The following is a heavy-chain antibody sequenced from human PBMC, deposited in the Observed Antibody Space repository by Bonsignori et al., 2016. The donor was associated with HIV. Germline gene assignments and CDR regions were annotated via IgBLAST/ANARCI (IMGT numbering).Heavy chain of an antibody. CDR3: AKGGYSYGYSYYYYMDV. J-gene: IGHJ6*03. D-gene: IGHD5-18*01. CDR2: IYYSGST. V-gene: IGHV4-59*01. Sequence: SETLSLTCTVSGGSITSYYWSWIRQPPGKGLEWIGYIYYSGSTNYNPSLKSRVTISVDTSKNQFSLKLSSVTAADTAVYYCAKGGYSYGYSYYYYMDVWGKGTTVTVSS. CDR1: GGSITSYY.